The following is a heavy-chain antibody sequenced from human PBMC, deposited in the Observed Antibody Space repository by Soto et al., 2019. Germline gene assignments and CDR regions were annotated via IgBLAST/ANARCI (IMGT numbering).Heavy chain of an antibody. J-gene: IGHJ6*02. V-gene: IGHV3-30-3*01. CDR2: ISYDGSNK. Sequence: QVQLVESGGGVVQPGRSLRLSCAASGFTFSSYAMHWVRQAPGKGLEWVAVISYDGSNKYYADSVKGRFTISRDNSKNTLYLQMNSLRAEDTAVYYCARDQLTVRVAGTYYYYGMDVWGQGTTVTVSS. CDR1: GFTFSSYA. CDR3: ARDQLTVRVAGTYYYYGMDV. D-gene: IGHD6-19*01.